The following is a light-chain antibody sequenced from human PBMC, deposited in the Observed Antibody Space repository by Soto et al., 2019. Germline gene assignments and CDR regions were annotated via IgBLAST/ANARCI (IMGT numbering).Light chain of an antibody. Sequence: IQMTQSPSSLSASVGDRISITCRASQSIGTYLNWYQQIPGKAPKLLIYASSSLETGVPSRFSGSGSGTHFTLTINSLQPEDFGTYYCQQSFNLPRTFGPGTSVETK. V-gene: IGKV1-39*01. J-gene: IGKJ1*01. CDR1: QSIGTY. CDR2: ASS. CDR3: QQSFNLPRT.